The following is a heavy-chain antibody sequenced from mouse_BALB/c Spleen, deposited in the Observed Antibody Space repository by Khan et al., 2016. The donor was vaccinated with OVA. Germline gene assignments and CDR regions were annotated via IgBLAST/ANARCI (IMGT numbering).Heavy chain of an antibody. CDR3: AKWGDLSLYAMDY. D-gene: IGHD2-13*01. Sequence: QVQLKESGPGLVAPSQSLSITCTVSGFSLTSYGVSWIRQPPGKGLEWLGVIWGDGNTNYHSTLKSRLSISKDNSKSQAFLKLNSLQTDDTATYYCAKWGDLSLYAMDYWGQGTSVTVSS. V-gene: IGHV2-3*01. J-gene: IGHJ4*01. CDR1: GFSLTSYG. CDR2: IWGDGNT.